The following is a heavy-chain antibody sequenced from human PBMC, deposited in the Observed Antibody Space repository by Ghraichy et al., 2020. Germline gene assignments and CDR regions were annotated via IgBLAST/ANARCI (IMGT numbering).Heavy chain of an antibody. J-gene: IGHJ6*02. CDR1: GFTFSNFA. CDR3: AKWAGYYGAASYLSGYGMDV. D-gene: IGHD3-10*01. V-gene: IGHV3-23*01. Sequence: GGSLRLSCAASGFTFSNFAMSWVRQAPGKGLEWVSAIGAKDGSTDYAGSVKGRFTISRDNSKNRLFMQMNSLRAEDTAVYFCAKWAGYYGAASYLSGYGMDVWGQGTTVTVSS. CDR2: IGAKDGST.